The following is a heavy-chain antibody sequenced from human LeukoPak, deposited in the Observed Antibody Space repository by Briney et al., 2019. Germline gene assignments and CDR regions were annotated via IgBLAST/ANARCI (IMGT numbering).Heavy chain of an antibody. CDR3: ARVASRGGNLAFDI. D-gene: IGHD2-15*01. J-gene: IGHJ3*02. Sequence: SETLSLTCTVSGGSISSYYWSWIRQPAGKGLEWIGRIYTSGSTNYNPSLKSRVTMSVDTSKNQFSLKLSSVTAADTAVYYCARVASRGGNLAFDIWGQGTMVTVSS. CDR2: IYTSGST. CDR1: GGSISSYY. V-gene: IGHV4-4*07.